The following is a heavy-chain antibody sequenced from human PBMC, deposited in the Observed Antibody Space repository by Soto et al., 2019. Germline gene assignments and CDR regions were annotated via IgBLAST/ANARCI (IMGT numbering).Heavy chain of an antibody. CDR2: IIPIFGTA. J-gene: IGHJ4*02. V-gene: IGHV1-69*13. Sequence: SVKVSCKASGGTFSSYAISWVRQAPGQGLEWMGGIIPIFGTANYAQKFQGRVTITADESKRTAYMELRSRRSEETAVYYCARGGDGYNSPYDYWGQGTLVTVSS. D-gene: IGHD5-12*01. CDR3: ARGGDGYNSPYDY. CDR1: GGTFSSYA.